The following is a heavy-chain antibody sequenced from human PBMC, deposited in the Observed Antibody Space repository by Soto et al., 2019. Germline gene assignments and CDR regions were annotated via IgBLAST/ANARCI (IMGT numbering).Heavy chain of an antibody. Sequence: SETLSLTCTVSVGSISSYYWSWIRQPPGTGLEWIGYIYYSGSANYNPSLESRVTISVDTTKNQFSLKLSSVTAADTAVYYCARRVCSTSCHTAEYYFDYWGQGTLVTVSS. V-gene: IGHV4-59*08. CDR3: ARRVCSTSCHTAEYYFDY. CDR1: VGSISSYY. J-gene: IGHJ4*02. CDR2: IYYSGSA. D-gene: IGHD2-2*01.